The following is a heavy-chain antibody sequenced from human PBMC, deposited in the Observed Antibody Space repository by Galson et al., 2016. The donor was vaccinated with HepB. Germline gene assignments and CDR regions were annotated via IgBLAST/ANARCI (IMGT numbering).Heavy chain of an antibody. Sequence: SVKVSCKASGYTLTSYGISWVRQAPGQGLEWMGWISVYNGKTNYAQKVQGRVTMTTDTSTSTAYMELRSLRSDDTAVYYCARDRGQYSSSPVDCWGQGTLVTVSS. CDR1: GYTLTSYG. D-gene: IGHD6-13*01. J-gene: IGHJ4*02. V-gene: IGHV1-18*01. CDR3: ARDRGQYSSSPVDC. CDR2: ISVYNGKT.